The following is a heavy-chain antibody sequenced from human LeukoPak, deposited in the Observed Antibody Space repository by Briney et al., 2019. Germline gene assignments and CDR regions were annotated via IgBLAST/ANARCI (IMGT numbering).Heavy chain of an antibody. J-gene: IGHJ4*02. V-gene: IGHV4-34*01. D-gene: IGHD3-22*01. CDR3: ARGRRTYYDSSGYYHLDY. Sequence: SETLSLTCAVYGGSFSGYYWSWIRQPPGKGLEWIGEINHSGSTNYNPSLKSRVTISVDTSKNQFSLKLSSVTAADTAVYYCARGRRTYYDSSGYYHLDYWGQGTLVTVSS. CDR1: GGSFSGYY. CDR2: INHSGST.